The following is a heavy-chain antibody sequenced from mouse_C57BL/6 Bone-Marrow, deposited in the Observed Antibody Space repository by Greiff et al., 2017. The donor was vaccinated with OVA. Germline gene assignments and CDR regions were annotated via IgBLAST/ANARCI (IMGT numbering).Heavy chain of an antibody. J-gene: IGHJ3*01. CDR3: ARAYYSNYGGFAY. CDR2: IWSDGST. CDR1: GFSLTSYG. D-gene: IGHD2-5*01. V-gene: IGHV2-6*03. Sequence: VKVVESGPGLVAPSQSLSITCTVSGFSLTSYGVHWVRQPPGKGLEWLVVIWSDGSTTYNSALKSRLSISKDNSKSQVFLKMNSLQTDDTAMYYCARAYYSNYGGFAYWGQGTLATVSA.